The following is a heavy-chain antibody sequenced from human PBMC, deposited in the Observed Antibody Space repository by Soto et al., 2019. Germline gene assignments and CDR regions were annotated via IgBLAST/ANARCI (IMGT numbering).Heavy chain of an antibody. CDR1: GVSISNYY. V-gene: IGHV4-59*01. J-gene: IGHJ4*02. CDR2: IYYTT. D-gene: IGHD6-19*01. CDR3: ARTSPVAGGFDY. Sequence: QVQLQESGPGLVKPAETLSLTCTVSGVSISNYYWRWIRQAPGKGLEWIGYIYYTTNYNPSLKSRVTISADTSKNQLSLKLTSVTAADTAVYECARTSPVAGGFDYWGQGTLVTVSS.